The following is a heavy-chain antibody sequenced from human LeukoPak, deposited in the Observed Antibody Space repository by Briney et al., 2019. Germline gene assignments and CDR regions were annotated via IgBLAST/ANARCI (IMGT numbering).Heavy chain of an antibody. V-gene: IGHV3-30-3*01. CDR2: ISYDGSNK. CDR3: ARTGRFGELLYLPY. CDR1: GYTFSSYA. J-gene: IGHJ4*02. D-gene: IGHD3-10*01. Sequence: PGGSLRLSCAASGYTFSSYAMHWVRQAPGKGLEWVAVISYDGSNKYYADSVKGRFTISRDNSKNTLYLQMNSLRAEDTAVYYCARTGRFGELLYLPYWGQGTLVTVSS.